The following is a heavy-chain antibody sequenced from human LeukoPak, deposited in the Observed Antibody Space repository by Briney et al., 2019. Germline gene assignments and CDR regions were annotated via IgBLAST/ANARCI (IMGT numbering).Heavy chain of an antibody. CDR2: VHFSGAT. J-gene: IGHJ1*01. D-gene: IGHD6-19*01. Sequence: TETLSLTCIVSGVSISSDNYWGWIRQSPGKGLELIGSVHFSGATHYNPSLKSRVAITLDTSKNQFSLKLNSVTAADTAIYYCSKHRMWLVGLESWGQGTLVTVSS. V-gene: IGHV4-39*01. CDR3: SKHRMWLVGLES. CDR1: GVSISSDNY.